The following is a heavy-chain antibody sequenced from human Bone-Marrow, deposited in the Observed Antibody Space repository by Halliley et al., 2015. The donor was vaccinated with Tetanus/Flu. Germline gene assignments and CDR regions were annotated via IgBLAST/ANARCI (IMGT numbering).Heavy chain of an antibody. CDR2: TYYTDSA. CDR3: ATGVAGDFAY. D-gene: IGHD6-19*01. Sequence: TLSLTCTVSGASVGIAGFYWSWLRQHPGRDLEWIGYTYYTDSAYYNPSLESRVSISVDTSEDQVSLRPHSVTAADSAVYYCATGVAGDFAYWGQGTQVTVSS. CDR1: GASVGIAGFY. V-gene: IGHV4-31*03. J-gene: IGHJ4*02.